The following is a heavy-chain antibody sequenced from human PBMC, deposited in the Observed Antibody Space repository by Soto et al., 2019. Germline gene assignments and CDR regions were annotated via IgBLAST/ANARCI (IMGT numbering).Heavy chain of an antibody. CDR1: GGSFSGYY. Sequence: SETLSLTCAVYGGSFSGYYWSWIRQPPGKGLEWIGEINHSGSTNYNPSLKSRVTISVDTSKNQFSLKLSSVTAADTAVYYCARGTISYFDYWGQGTLVTVSS. D-gene: IGHD3-3*01. CDR3: ARGTISYFDY. V-gene: IGHV4-34*01. CDR2: INHSGST. J-gene: IGHJ4*02.